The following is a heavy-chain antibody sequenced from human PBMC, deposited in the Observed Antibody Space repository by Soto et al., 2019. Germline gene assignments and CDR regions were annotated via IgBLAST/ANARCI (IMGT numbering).Heavy chain of an antibody. CDR2: ITNSGSNT. J-gene: IGHJ6*02. D-gene: IGHD6-6*01. CDR1: GFTFSSYA. CDR3: AKALSSDDVDV. V-gene: IGHV3-23*01. Sequence: GGSLRLSCAASGFTFSSYAMSWVRQAPGKGLEWVSSITNSGSNTYYADSVKGRFTISRDNSKNTLYLQMNSLRAEDTAVYYCAKALSSDDVDVWGQGTTVTVSS.